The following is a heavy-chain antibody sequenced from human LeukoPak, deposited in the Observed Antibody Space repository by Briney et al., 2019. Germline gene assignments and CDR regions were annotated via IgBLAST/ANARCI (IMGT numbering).Heavy chain of an antibody. CDR3: AKWSVGATRGFDY. CDR2: VYHGGST. Sequence: SETLSLTCAVSGGSISSDNWWSWVRQPPGKGLEWIGEVYHGGSTNYNPSLKSRVTISVDESKNQFSLKLNSVTAADTAVYYCAKWSVGATRGFDYWGQGTLVTVSS. V-gene: IGHV4-4*02. CDR1: GGSISSDNW. D-gene: IGHD2-15*01. J-gene: IGHJ4*02.